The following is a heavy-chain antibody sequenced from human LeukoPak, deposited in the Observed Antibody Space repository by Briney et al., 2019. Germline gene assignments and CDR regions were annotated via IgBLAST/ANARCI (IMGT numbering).Heavy chain of an antibody. V-gene: IGHV4-39*01. D-gene: IGHD3/OR15-3a*01. CDR1: GVSISSSNSY. CDR3: ARQTGSGLFILP. J-gene: IGHJ4*02. Sequence: NTSETLSLTCTVSGVSISSSNSYWGWIRQPPGKGLEWIGSIYYSGNTYYNASLKSQVSISIDTSENQFSLRLTSVTAADTAVYYCARQTGSGLFILPGGQGTLVTVSS. CDR2: IYYSGNT.